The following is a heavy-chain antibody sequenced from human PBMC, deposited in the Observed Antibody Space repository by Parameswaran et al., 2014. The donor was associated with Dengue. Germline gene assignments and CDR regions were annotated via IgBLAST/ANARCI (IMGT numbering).Heavy chain of an antibody. V-gene: IGHV4-34*01. Sequence: RWIRQPPGKGLEWIGEINHSGSTNYNPSLKSRVTISVDTSKNQFSLKLSSVTAADTAVYYCARAPGGNDFWSGSTEGRPGSFDYWGQGTLVTVSS. J-gene: IGHJ4*02. CDR2: INHSGST. CDR3: ARAPGGNDFWSGSTEGRPGSFDY. D-gene: IGHD3-3*01.